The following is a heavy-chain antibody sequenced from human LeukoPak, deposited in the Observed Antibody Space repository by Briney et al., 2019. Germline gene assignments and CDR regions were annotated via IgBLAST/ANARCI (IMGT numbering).Heavy chain of an antibody. V-gene: IGHV4-4*07. CDR2: IYTSGST. Sequence: DPSETLSLTCTVSGGSISSYYWSWIRQPAGKGLQWIGRIYTSGSTNYNPSLKSRVTMSVDTSKNQFSLKLSSVTAADTAVYYCASPGRDGYNLAFDIWGQGAMVTVSS. J-gene: IGHJ3*02. CDR3: ASPGRDGYNLAFDI. D-gene: IGHD5-24*01. CDR1: GGSISSYY.